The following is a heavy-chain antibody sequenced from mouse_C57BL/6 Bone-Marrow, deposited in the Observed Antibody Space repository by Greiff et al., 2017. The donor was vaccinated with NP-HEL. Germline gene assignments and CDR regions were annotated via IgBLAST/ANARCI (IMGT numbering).Heavy chain of an antibody. CDR3: ARSGYDYGPLDD. CDR1: GYAFSSSW. J-gene: IGHJ4*01. D-gene: IGHD2-4*01. CDR2: IYPGDGDT. Sequence: QVTLKVSGPELVKPGASVKISCKASGYAFSSSWMNWVKQRPGKGLEWIGRIYPGDGDTNYNGKFKGKATLTADKSSSTAYMQLSSLTSEDSAVYFCARSGYDYGPLDDWGQGTSVTVSS. V-gene: IGHV1-82*01.